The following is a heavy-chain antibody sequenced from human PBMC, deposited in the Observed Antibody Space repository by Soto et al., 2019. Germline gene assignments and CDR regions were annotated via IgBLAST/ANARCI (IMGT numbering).Heavy chain of an antibody. CDR1: GFTFTRYS. J-gene: IGHJ4*02. V-gene: IGHV3-21*06. CDR3: ARESEDLTSNFDY. CDR2: ISSTTNYI. Sequence: GALRLSCAASGFTFTRYSMNWVRQAPGKGLEWVSSISSTTNYIYYGDSMKGRFTISRDNAKNSLYLEMNSLRAEDTAVYYCARESEDLTSNFDYWGQGTLVTVSS.